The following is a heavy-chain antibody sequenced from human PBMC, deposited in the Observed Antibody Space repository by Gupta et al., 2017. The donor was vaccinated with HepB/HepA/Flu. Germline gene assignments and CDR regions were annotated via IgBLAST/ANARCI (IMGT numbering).Heavy chain of an antibody. V-gene: IGHV3-23*01. CDR2: ISGSGGST. D-gene: IGHD2-21*02. J-gene: IGHJ2*01. CDR3: AKDSGYCGGDCYNWYFDL. CDR1: GFTFSSYA. Sequence: EVQLLESGGGLVQPGGSLRLSCAASGFTFSSYAMSWVRQAPGKGLEWVSAISGSGGSTYYADSVKGRFTISRDNSKNTLYLQMNSLRAEDTAVYYCAKDSGYCGGDCYNWYFDLWGRGTLVTGSS.